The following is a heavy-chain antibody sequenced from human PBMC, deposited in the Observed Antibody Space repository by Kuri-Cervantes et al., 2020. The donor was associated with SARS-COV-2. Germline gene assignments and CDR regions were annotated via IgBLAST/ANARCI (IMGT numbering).Heavy chain of an antibody. Sequence: GESLKISCAASGFTFSGSAMHWVRRASGKGLEWVGRIRSKANSYATAYAASVKGRFTISRDDSKNTAYLQMNSLRAEDTAVYYCARESQWLGPFDYWGQGTLVTVSS. CDR3: ARESQWLGPFDY. D-gene: IGHD5-12*01. J-gene: IGHJ4*02. CDR2: IRSKANSYAT. V-gene: IGHV3-73*01. CDR1: GFTFSGSA.